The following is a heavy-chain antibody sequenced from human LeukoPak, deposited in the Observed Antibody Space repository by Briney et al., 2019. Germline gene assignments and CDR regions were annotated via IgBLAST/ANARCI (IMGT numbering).Heavy chain of an antibody. CDR2: ISSDGIST. CDR3: ASESPYSTTWSPWI. D-gene: IGHD6-13*01. CDR1: GFTFSSYW. J-gene: IGHJ4*02. Sequence: GGSLGLSCAASGFTFSSYWMHWVRQAPGKGLVWVSHISSDGISTSYADSVKGRFTISRDNAKNTMYLQMSSLRAEDTAVYYCASESPYSTTWSPWIWGQGTLVTVSS. V-gene: IGHV3-74*01.